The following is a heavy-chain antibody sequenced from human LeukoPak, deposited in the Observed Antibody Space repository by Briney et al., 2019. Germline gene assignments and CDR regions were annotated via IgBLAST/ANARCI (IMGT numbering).Heavy chain of an antibody. D-gene: IGHD5-18*01. CDR1: GFTFSSYG. V-gene: IGHV3-30*18. CDR3: AKDRGYSYGSLGMDV. J-gene: IGHJ6*02. Sequence: PGGSLRLSCAASGFTFSSYGMHWVRQAPGKGLEWVAVISYDGSNKYYADSVKGRFTISRDNSKNTLYLQMNSLRAEDTAVYYCAKDRGYSYGSLGMDVWGQGTTVTVSS. CDR2: ISYDGSNK.